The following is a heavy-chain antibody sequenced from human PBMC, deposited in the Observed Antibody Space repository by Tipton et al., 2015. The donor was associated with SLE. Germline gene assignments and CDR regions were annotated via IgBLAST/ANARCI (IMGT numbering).Heavy chain of an antibody. CDR1: GFTFDDYA. CDR2: ISWNSGSI. J-gene: IGHJ3*01. CDR3: ARATEGAFDF. Sequence: SLRLSCAASGFTFDDYAMHWVRQAPGKGLEWVSVISWNSGSIGYADSVKGRFTISRDNAKNSLNLQMNNLRAEDTAVYYCARATEGAFDFWGQGTMVTVSS. V-gene: IGHV3-9*01.